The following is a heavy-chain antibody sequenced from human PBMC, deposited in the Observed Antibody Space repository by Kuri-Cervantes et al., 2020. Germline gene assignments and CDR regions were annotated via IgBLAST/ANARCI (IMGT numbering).Heavy chain of an antibody. Sequence: GGSLRLSCAASGFTFRSYDMNWVRQAPGKGLEWISYISDSSTTRYYADSVKGRFTISRDNAKNSLYLQMNSLRAEDTAVYYCARDGLNWYFDIWGRGTLVTVSS. D-gene: IGHD5/OR15-5a*01. CDR2: ISDSSTTR. CDR3: ARDGLNWYFDI. V-gene: IGHV3-48*03. J-gene: IGHJ2*01. CDR1: GFTFRSYD.